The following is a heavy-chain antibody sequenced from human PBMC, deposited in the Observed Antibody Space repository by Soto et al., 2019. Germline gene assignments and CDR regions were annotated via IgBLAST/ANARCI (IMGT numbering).Heavy chain of an antibody. Sequence: HVQLVESGGGGVQPGRSLRLSCAASGFTFSSYAMHWVRQAPGKGLEWVAVISYDGSDKYYADSVKGRFTISRDNSKNTLNLQMNSLRADDTAVYYCAKALGELSPESYDYWGQGTLITVSS. CDR3: AKALGELSPESYDY. CDR2: ISYDGSDK. D-gene: IGHD3-16*02. CDR1: GFTFSSYA. V-gene: IGHV3-30*18. J-gene: IGHJ4*02.